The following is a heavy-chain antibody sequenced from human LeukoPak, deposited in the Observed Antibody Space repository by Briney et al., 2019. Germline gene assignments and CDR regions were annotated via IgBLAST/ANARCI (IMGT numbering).Heavy chain of an antibody. V-gene: IGHV1-18*01. CDR3: ARGHGGSGYYRMRDEYFQH. CDR2: ISAYNGNT. J-gene: IGHJ1*01. D-gene: IGHD3-22*01. CDR1: GYTFTSYG. Sequence: GASVKVSCKASGYTFTSYGISWVRQAPGQGLEWIGWISAYNGNTNYAQKLQGRVTMTTDTSTSTAYLELRSVRSDDTAVYYCARGHGGSGYYRMRDEYFQHWGQGTLVTVSS.